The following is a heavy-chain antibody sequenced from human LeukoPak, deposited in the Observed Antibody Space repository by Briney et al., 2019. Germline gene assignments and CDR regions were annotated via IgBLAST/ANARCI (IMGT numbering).Heavy chain of an antibody. CDR1: GGSIRNSGYY. CDR2: IYYSGST. Sequence: SETLSLTCTVSGGSIRNSGYYWGWIRQPPGKGLEWIGSIYYSGSTYYNPSLKTRVTISVDTSKNQFSLKLSSVTAADTAVYYCARQSLELRKAHVHYYMDVWGKGTTVTVSS. J-gene: IGHJ6*03. D-gene: IGHD1-7*01. CDR3: ARQSLELRKAHVHYYMDV. V-gene: IGHV4-39*01.